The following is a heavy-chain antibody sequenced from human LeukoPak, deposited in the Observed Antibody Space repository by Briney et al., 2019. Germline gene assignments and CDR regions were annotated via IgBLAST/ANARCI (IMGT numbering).Heavy chain of an antibody. J-gene: IGHJ4*02. CDR1: GGSISSGYY. V-gene: IGHV4-38-2*02. CDR3: ARAGASSSGWPFDY. CDR2: IYHDGST. Sequence: PSETLSLTCTVSGGSISSGYYWGWIQQPPGKGLEWIGNIYHDGSTYYNPSLKSRVTISVDTSKNQFSLKLNSVTAADTAVYYCARAGASSSGWPFDYWGQGTLVTVSS. D-gene: IGHD6-19*01.